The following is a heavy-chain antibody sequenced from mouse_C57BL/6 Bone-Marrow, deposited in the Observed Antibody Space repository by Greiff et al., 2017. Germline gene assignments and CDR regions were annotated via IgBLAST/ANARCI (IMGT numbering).Heavy chain of an antibody. CDR3: ARGTGTDFDY. Sequence: QVQLQQPGAELVKPGASVKMSCKASGYTFTSYWITWVKPRPGQGLEWIGDIYPGSGSTNYNEKFKSKATLTVDTSSSTAYMQRSSLTSEDSAVYYCARGTGTDFDYWGQGTTLTVSS. J-gene: IGHJ2*01. CDR1: GYTFTSYW. D-gene: IGHD4-1*01. CDR2: IYPGSGST. V-gene: IGHV1-55*01.